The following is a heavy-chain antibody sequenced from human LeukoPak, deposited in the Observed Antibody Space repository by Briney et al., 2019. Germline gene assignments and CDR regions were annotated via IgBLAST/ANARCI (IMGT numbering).Heavy chain of an antibody. CDR3: ARDKAVTTELTQYFHH. CDR1: GYTFTNYG. D-gene: IGHD4-11*01. CDR2: ISGYNGYT. J-gene: IGHJ1*01. V-gene: IGHV1-18*01. Sequence: ASVKVSCKASGYTFTNYGVSWVRQAPGQGLEWMGWISGYNGYTNYAQKFQFRVTMTTDTSTSTAYMELRSLTSDDTAVYYCARDKAVTTELTQYFHHWGQGTLVTVTS.